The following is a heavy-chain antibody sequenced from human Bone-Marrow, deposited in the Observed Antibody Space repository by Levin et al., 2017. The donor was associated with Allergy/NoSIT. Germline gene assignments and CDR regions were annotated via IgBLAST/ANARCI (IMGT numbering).Heavy chain of an antibody. Sequence: SETLSLTCVVSGDSISSNNWWTWVRQPPGKGLEWIGEVYRSGVANYNPSLQSRVTISVDKSKNPFSLKLNFVISADTAVYYCARVLTYGYGGYHYFAPWGLGSLVTVSS. CDR3: ARVLTYGYGGYHYFAP. J-gene: IGHJ5*02. CDR2: VYRSGVA. V-gene: IGHV4/OR15-8*01. D-gene: IGHD3-22*01. CDR1: GDSISSNNW.